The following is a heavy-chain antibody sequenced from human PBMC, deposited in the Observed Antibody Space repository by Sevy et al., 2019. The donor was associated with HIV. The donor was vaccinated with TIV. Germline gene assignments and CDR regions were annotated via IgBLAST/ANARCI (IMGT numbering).Heavy chain of an antibody. CDR1: GFTFSSYA. V-gene: IGHV3-23*01. Sequence: GGSLRLSCAASGFTFSSYAMSWVRQAPGKGLEWVSAISGSGGSTYYADSVKGRFTISRDNSKNTLYLQMNSLRAEDTAVSYCAKVGGYGDYYDSSGNFDYWGQGTLVTVSS. CDR3: AKVGGYGDYYDSSGNFDY. J-gene: IGHJ4*02. D-gene: IGHD3-22*01. CDR2: ISGSGGST.